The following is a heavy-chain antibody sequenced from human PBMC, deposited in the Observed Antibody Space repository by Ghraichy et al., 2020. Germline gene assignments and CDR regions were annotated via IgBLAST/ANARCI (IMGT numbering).Heavy chain of an antibody. CDR2: VTGSAAIR. J-gene: IGHJ4*02. V-gene: IGHV3-23*01. CDR3: ARGRSEGAIDFFDS. Sequence: GGSLRLSCAASGFTFSSYAISWVCQAPGQGLEWVATVTGSAAIRYYRDSVKGRFTISRDNSKNTLYLQMDSLRAEDTAVYSCARGRSEGAIDFFDSWGQGTLVAFSS. CDR1: GFTFSSYA. D-gene: IGHD1-26*01.